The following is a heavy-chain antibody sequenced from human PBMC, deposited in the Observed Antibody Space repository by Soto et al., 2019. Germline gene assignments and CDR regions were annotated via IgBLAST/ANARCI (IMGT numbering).Heavy chain of an antibody. CDR3: ATDRVAFDM. V-gene: IGHV1-2*02. D-gene: IGHD3-22*01. J-gene: IGHJ3*02. CDR2: INPKSGGT. Sequence: XSVKVSWQASVYMFTGYYIHWVRQAPGQGLEWMGWINPKSGGTKYAEKFQGRVSMTGDTSITTAYLELSSLTSDDTAVYYCATDRVAFDMWGQGTKVTVSS. CDR1: VYMFTGYY.